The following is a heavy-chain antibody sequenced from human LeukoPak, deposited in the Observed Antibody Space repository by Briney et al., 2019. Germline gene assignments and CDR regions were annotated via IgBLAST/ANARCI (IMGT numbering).Heavy chain of an antibody. J-gene: IGHJ4*02. V-gene: IGHV1-46*01. Sequence: ASVKVSCKASGYTFTTYYIHWVRQAPGQGLEWMGIINPSGGGTSYAQTFQGRVTMTRDTSTSTVYMELNSLRSEDTAVYYCATDYLQWPTWSYWGQGTLVTVSS. D-gene: IGHD6-19*01. CDR3: ATDYLQWPTWSY. CDR2: INPSGGGT. CDR1: GYTFTTYY.